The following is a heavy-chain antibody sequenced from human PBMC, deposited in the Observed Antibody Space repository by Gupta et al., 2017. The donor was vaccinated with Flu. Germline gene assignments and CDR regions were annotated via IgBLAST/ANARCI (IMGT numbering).Heavy chain of an antibody. Sequence: EVPMLESGLRLVQPGGSLRLSCVGSGFTFRNYGMTGVRQAQGKGLEWVSGIGTNGDAYNAESLKGRFAVYRDNSEDTLYLQMNSLRVEDTAVYYCLRNDPMRIRSHDYWSQGTLITVSS. J-gene: IGHJ4*02. CDR2: IGTNGDA. D-gene: IGHD1-1*01. CDR3: LRNDPMRIRSHDY. V-gene: IGHV3-23*01. CDR1: GFTFRNYG.